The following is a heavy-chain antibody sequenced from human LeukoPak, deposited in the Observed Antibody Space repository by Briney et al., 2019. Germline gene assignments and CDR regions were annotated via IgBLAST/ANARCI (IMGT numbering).Heavy chain of an antibody. Sequence: SETLSLTCAVSGASISSNHYYWGWIRHSPGKGLEWIGSVFYSGSTYYNPSLKTRVTMSLDASKRHFSLNLTSVTAADTAVYYCARSPVFGVIILHFDCWGQGSLVTVSS. CDR3: ARSPVFGVIILHFDC. D-gene: IGHD3-3*01. CDR2: VFYSGST. CDR1: GASISSNHYY. J-gene: IGHJ4*02. V-gene: IGHV4-39*07.